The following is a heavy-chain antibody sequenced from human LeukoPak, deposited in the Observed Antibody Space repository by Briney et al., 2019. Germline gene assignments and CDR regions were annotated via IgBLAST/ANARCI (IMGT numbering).Heavy chain of an antibody. CDR3: ARGLPTRGSSWFEP. J-gene: IGHJ5*02. CDR1: GYTFISSD. D-gene: IGHD3-10*01. Sequence: GASVKVSCKASGYTFISSDINSVRQASGQGLEWLGWMNPNSGNRAYAPKFQGRVTMTRDTSTSTAYMELSSLDYDDTAVYYCARGLPTRGSSWFEPWGQGTLVTVSS. CDR2: MNPNSGNR. V-gene: IGHV1-8*01.